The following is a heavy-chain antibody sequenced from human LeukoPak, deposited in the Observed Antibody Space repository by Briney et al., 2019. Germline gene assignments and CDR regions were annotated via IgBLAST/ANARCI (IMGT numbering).Heavy chain of an antibody. Sequence: ETLXLTCTVSGGSISSYYWSWIRQPPGKGLEWIGYIYYSGSTNYNPSLKSRVTISVDTSKNQFSLKLSSVTAADTAVYYCARGNGWYGDYYFDYWGQGTLVTVSS. CDR2: IYYSGST. CDR1: GGSISSYY. V-gene: IGHV4-59*01. D-gene: IGHD6-19*01. CDR3: ARGNGWYGDYYFDY. J-gene: IGHJ4*02.